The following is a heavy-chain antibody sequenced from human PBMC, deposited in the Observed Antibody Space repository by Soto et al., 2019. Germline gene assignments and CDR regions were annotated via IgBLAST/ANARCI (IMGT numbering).Heavy chain of an antibody. J-gene: IGHJ6*03. CDR2: IYYSGST. V-gene: IGHV4-59*08. Sequence: SETLSLTCTVSGGSISSYYWSWIRQPPGKGLEWIGYIYYSGSTNYNPSLKSRVTISVDTSKNQFSLKLSSVTAADTAVYYCARHEADIVVVPAHQAGYYYYMDVWGKGTTVTVSS. D-gene: IGHD2-2*01. CDR1: GGSISSYY. CDR3: ARHEADIVVVPAHQAGYYYYMDV.